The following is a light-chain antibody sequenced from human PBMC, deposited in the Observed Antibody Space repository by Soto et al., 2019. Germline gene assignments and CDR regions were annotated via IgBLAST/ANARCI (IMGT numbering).Light chain of an antibody. Sequence: QAVVTQPPSVSGAPGQRVTISCTGNASNIGAGYEVHWYQQPPGKAPKLLISGHNIRPSGVPDRFFGSKSGTSASLAINGLQAEDEADYHCFSYTARDNWVFGGGTKVTVL. V-gene: IGLV1-40*01. J-gene: IGLJ3*02. CDR3: FSYTARDNWV. CDR1: ASNIGAGYE. CDR2: GHN.